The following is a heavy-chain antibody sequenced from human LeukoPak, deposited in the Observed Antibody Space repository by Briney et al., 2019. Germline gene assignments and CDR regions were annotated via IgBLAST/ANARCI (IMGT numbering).Heavy chain of an antibody. D-gene: IGHD4-23*01. J-gene: IGHJ4*02. CDR3: ARDGDGGNSDH. Sequence: ASVKVSCKASGGTFSSYAISWVRQAPGQGLEWMGRIIPILGIANYAQKFQGRVTITADKSTSTAYMELSSLRSEDTAVYYCARDGDGGNSDHWGQRTLVTVSS. CDR2: IIPILGIA. CDR1: GGTFSSYA. V-gene: IGHV1-69*04.